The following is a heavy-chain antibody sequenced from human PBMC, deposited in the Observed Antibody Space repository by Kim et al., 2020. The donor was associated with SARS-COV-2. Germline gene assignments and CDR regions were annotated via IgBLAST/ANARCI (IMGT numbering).Heavy chain of an antibody. D-gene: IGHD4-4*01. CDR3: ATSPDSYYYGMDV. Sequence: GGSLRLSCAASGFTVSSNYMSWVRQAPGKGLEWVSIIYSGGSTYYADSVKGRFTISRDNSKNMLYLQMNSLRAEDTAVYYCATSPDSYYYGMDVWGQGTT. CDR1: GFTVSSNY. V-gene: IGHV3-53*01. J-gene: IGHJ6*02. CDR2: IYSGGST.